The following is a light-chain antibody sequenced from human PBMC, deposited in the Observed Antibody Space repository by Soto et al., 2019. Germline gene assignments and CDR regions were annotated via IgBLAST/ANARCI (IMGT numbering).Light chain of an antibody. CDR3: CSYAGTSTHTV. CDR1: SSDVGSYNL. J-gene: IGLJ7*01. CDR2: EVS. V-gene: IGLV2-23*02. Sequence: QSALTQPASVSGSPGQSITISCTGTSSDVGSYNLVSWYQQHPGKAPKLMISEVSKRPSGISDRFSGSKSGSTASLTLSGLQAEDEADYYCCSYAGTSTHTVFGGGTQLTVL.